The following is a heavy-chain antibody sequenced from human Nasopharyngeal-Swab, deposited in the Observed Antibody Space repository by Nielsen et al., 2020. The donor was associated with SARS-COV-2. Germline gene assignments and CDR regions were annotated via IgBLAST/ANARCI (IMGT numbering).Heavy chain of an antibody. J-gene: IGHJ4*02. D-gene: IGHD2-8*01. V-gene: IGHV2-5*02. CDR2: IYWDDDK. CDR1: GFSLDTGGMG. CDR3: ARRGCRTSRCLHFDY. Sequence: SGPTLVKPTQTFTLTCSFSGFSLDTGGMGVGWIRQPPGKALEWLGLIYWDDDKRYSPSLKNRLNITKDTSRSQVVLTLTNLDPMDTATYFCARRGCRTSRCLHFDYWGQGTLVIVSS.